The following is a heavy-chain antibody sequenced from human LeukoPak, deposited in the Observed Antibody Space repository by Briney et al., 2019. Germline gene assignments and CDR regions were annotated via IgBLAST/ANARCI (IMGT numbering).Heavy chain of an antibody. V-gene: IGHV4-4*07. CDR2: IYTSGST. J-gene: IGHJ5*02. CDR3: ARDRKLLWFGELAWFDP. D-gene: IGHD3-10*01. CDR1: GGSFSGYY. Sequence: SETLSLTCAVDGGSFSGYYWSWIRQPPGKGLEWIGRIYTSGSTNYNPSLKSRVTMSVDTSKNQFSLKLSSVTAADTAVYYCARDRKLLWFGELAWFDPWGQGTLVTVSS.